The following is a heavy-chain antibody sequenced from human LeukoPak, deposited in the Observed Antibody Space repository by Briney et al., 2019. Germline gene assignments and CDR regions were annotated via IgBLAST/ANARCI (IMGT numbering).Heavy chain of an antibody. Sequence: ASVKVSCMASGYIFTSYYMHWVRQAPGQGLAWMGIINPSGGSTSYAQKFQGRVTMTRDTSTSTVYMELNSLRSEDTAVYYCAKTYYYDSSGYDYYFDYWGQGTLVTVSS. D-gene: IGHD3-22*01. CDR2: INPSGGST. V-gene: IGHV1-46*01. CDR1: GYIFTSYY. CDR3: AKTYYYDSSGYDYYFDY. J-gene: IGHJ4*02.